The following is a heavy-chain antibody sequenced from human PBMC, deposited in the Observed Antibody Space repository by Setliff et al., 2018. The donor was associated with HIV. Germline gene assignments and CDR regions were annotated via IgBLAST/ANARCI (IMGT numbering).Heavy chain of an antibody. D-gene: IGHD3-22*01. Sequence: PSETLSLTCTVSDGSISNSRYYWSWIRQPPGKGLEWIGSIHYSGSTYYNPSLKSRVTISVDTSKNQFSLKLSSVTAADAAVYYCASRVYYYDSSGYLREEGFDPWGQGTLVT. CDR1: DGSISNSRYY. CDR2: IHYSGST. J-gene: IGHJ5*02. V-gene: IGHV4-39*01. CDR3: ASRVYYYDSSGYLREEGFDP.